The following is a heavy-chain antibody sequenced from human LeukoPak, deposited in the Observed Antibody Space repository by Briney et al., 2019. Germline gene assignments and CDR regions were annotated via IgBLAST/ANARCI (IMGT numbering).Heavy chain of an antibody. V-gene: IGHV4-31*03. CDR1: GGSISSGGYY. D-gene: IGHD6-13*01. CDR3: ASGRYSSSWYNSYYYYGMDV. CDR2: IYYSGST. Sequence: ASETLSLTCTVSGGSISSGGYYWSWIRQHPGKGLEWIGYIYYSGSTYYNPSLKSRVTISVDTSKNQFSLKLSSVTAADTAVYYCASGRYSSSWYNSYYYYGMDVWGQGTTVTVSS. J-gene: IGHJ6*02.